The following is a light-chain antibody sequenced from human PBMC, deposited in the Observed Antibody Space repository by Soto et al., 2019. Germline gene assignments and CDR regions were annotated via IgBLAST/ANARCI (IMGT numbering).Light chain of an antibody. Sequence: QSALIQPPSASGTPGQRVTISCSGSSSNIGKNTVHWFQQLPGAAPQLLISTDNQRPSGVPDRFSGSKSGASGSLAISGLQSEDEADYYCAAWDSSLNGHVFGTGTKLTVL. J-gene: IGLJ1*01. CDR3: AAWDSSLNGHV. CDR2: TDN. CDR1: SSNIGKNT. V-gene: IGLV1-44*01.